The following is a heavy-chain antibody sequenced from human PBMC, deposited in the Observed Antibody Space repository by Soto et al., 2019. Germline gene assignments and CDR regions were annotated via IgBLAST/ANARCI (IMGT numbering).Heavy chain of an antibody. CDR2: IKSKTDGGTT. V-gene: IGHV3-15*01. J-gene: IGHJ4*02. CDR1: GVTFVKGC. D-gene: IGHD6-19*01. CDR3: TTDYGDTGYSSGWYDY. Sequence: CGVAGVTFVKGCGRWVLQNPGEGVEWVGRIKSKTDGGTTDYAAPVKGRFTISRDDSKNTLYLQMNSLKTEDTAVYYCTTDYGDTGYSSGWYDYWGQGTLVTVSS.